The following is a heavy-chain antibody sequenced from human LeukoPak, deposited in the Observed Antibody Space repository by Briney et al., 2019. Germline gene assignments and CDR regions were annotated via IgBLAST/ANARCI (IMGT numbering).Heavy chain of an antibody. Sequence: GGSLRLSCAASGFTFSDYYMSWIRQAPGKGLEWVSYISSSGSTIYCADSVKGRFTISRDNAKNSLYLQMNSLRAEDTAVYYCARAASSSWTDFASWGQGTLVTVSS. D-gene: IGHD6-13*01. J-gene: IGHJ4*02. V-gene: IGHV3-11*01. CDR1: GFTFSDYY. CDR3: ARAASSSWTDFAS. CDR2: ISSSGSTI.